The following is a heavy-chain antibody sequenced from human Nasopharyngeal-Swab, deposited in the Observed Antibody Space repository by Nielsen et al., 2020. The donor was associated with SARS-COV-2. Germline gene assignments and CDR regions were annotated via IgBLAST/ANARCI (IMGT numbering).Heavy chain of an antibody. CDR3: VRDESGAFDI. Sequence: GESLKISCAASGFTFRFYTMHWVRQAPGKGLEWVSSVSTGGDYIHYADLVQGRFAISRDNAKDSLYLQMNSLRAEDTAIYYCVRDESGAFDIWGQGTMVTVSS. CDR2: VSTGGDYI. D-gene: IGHD3-10*01. J-gene: IGHJ3*02. V-gene: IGHV3-21*01. CDR1: GFTFRFYT.